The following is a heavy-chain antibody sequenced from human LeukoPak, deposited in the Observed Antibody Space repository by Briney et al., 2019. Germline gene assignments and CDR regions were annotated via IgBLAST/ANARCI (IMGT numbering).Heavy chain of an antibody. CDR3: ARDKGPALDYGGNLATRAFDI. J-gene: IGHJ3*02. Sequence: NTSETLSLTCTVSGGSIGSSSYYWGWIRQPPGKGLEWIGSIYYSGSTYYNPSLKSRVTISVDTSKNQFSLKLSSVTAADTAVYYCARDKGPALDYGGNLATRAFDIWGQGTMVTVSS. CDR1: GGSIGSSSYY. D-gene: IGHD4-23*01. V-gene: IGHV4-39*07. CDR2: IYYSGST.